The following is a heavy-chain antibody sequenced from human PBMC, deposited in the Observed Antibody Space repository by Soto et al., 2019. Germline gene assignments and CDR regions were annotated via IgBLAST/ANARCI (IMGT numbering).Heavy chain of an antibody. V-gene: IGHV1-69*10. J-gene: IGHJ4*02. CDR1: GDTFSSYA. D-gene: IGHD3-22*01. CDR2: IIPMLGTP. Sequence: ASVKVSCKHSGDTFSSYAISWVRQAPGQGLEWMGGIIPMLGTPSYAQKFQDRVTTTADKFTSTAYMELSGLRSEDTAVYYCAKEKSRYDRSGYYRPDYWGQGTLVTVSS. CDR3: AKEKSRYDRSGYYRPDY.